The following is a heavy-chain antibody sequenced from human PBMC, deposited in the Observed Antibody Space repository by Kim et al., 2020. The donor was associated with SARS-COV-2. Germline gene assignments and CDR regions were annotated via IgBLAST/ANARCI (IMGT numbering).Heavy chain of an antibody. CDR3: ARVPPNLGYCSSTSCPGDYWYFDL. V-gene: IGHV4-59*01. J-gene: IGHJ2*01. CDR2: IYYSGST. Sequence: SETLSLTCTVSGGSISSYYWSWIRQPPGKGLEWIGYIYYSGSTNYNPSLKSRVTISVDTSKNQLSLKLSSVTAADTAVYYCARVPPNLGYCSSTSCPGDYWYFDLWGRGTLVTVSS. CDR1: GGSISSYY. D-gene: IGHD2-2*01.